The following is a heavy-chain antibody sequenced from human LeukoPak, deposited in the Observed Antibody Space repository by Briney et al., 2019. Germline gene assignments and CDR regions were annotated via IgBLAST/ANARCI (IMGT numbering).Heavy chain of an antibody. CDR3: ARVPITKPYAFDI. J-gene: IGHJ3*02. V-gene: IGHV3-30*01. CDR2: ISYDGSNK. Sequence: GRSLRLSCAASGFTFSSYAMHWVRQAPGKGLEWVAVISYDGSNKYYADSVKGRFTISRDNSKNTLYLQMNSLRTEDTAVYYCARVPITKPYAFDISGQGTMVTVSS. CDR1: GFTFSSYA.